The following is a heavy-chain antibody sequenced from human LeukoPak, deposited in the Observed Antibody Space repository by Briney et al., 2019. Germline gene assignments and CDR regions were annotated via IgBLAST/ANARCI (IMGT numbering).Heavy chain of an antibody. CDR3: ARGEAQTYYYYYYYMDV. Sequence: SETLSLTCTVSGGSISSYYWSWIRQPAGKGLEWIGRIYTSGSTNYNPSLKSRVTMSVDTSKNQFSLKLSSVTAADTAVYYCARGEAQTYYYYYYYMDVWGKGTTVTVSS. CDR2: IYTSGST. V-gene: IGHV4-4*07. CDR1: GGSISSYY. J-gene: IGHJ6*03.